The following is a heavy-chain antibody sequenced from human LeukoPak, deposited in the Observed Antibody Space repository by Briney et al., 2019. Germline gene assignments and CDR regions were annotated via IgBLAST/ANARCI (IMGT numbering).Heavy chain of an antibody. V-gene: IGHV3-9*01. D-gene: IGHD6-13*01. CDR1: GFTFDDYA. CDR3: AKDRGIAAVYGMDV. Sequence: PGGSLRPSCAASGFTFDDYAMHWVRQAPGKGLEWVSGISWNSGSIGYADSVKGRFTISRDNAKNSLYLQMNSLRADDTALYYCAKDRGIAAVYGMDVWGQGTTVTVSS. J-gene: IGHJ6*02. CDR2: ISWNSGSI.